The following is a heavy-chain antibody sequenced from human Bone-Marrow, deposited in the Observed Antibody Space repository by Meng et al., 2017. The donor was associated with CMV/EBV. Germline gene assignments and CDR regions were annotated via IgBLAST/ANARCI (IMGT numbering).Heavy chain of an antibody. V-gene: IGHV3-15*01. CDR1: GFTFSNAW. CDR3: TTEEQTYYFDY. Sequence: GESLKISCAASGFTFSNAWMSWVRQAPGKGLEWVGRIKSKTDGGTTDYAAPVKGRFTISRDDSKNTLYLQMNSLKTEDTAVYYCTTEEQTYYFDYWGQGTLVTVYS. D-gene: IGHD1-26*01. J-gene: IGHJ4*02. CDR2: IKSKTDGGTT.